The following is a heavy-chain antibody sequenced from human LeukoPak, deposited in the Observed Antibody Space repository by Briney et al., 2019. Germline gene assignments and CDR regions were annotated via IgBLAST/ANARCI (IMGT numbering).Heavy chain of an antibody. CDR1: GFTFSSYS. J-gene: IGHJ3*02. V-gene: IGHV3-48*04. Sequence: GGSLRLSCAASGFTFSSYSMNWVRQAPGKGLEWLSYISSGSGTIYYADSVKGRVTISRDNAKNSLYLQMNSLRAEDTAVYYCARDGRSGWYPSHAFDIWGQGTMVTVSS. D-gene: IGHD6-19*01. CDR2: ISSGSGTI. CDR3: ARDGRSGWYPSHAFDI.